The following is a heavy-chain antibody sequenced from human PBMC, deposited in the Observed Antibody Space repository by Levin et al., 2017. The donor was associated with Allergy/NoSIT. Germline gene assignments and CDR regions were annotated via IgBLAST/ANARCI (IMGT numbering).Heavy chain of an antibody. CDR3: AREVSKLGIFVYYYYGMDV. V-gene: IGHV1-18*01. Sequence: ASVKVSCKASGYTFTSYGISWVRQAPGQGLEWMGWISAYNGNTNYAQKLQGRVTMTTDTSTSTAYMELRSLRSDDTAVYYCAREVSKLGIFVYYYYGMDVWGQGTTVTVSS. CDR1: GYTFTSYG. D-gene: IGHD7-27*01. CDR2: ISAYNGNT. J-gene: IGHJ6*02.